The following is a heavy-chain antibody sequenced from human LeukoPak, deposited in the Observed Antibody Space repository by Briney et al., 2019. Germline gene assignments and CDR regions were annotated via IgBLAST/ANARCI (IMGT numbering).Heavy chain of an antibody. V-gene: IGHV3-48*01. CDR1: GFTFSTRG. CDR2: ISPRSATI. D-gene: IGHD4-17*01. Sequence: PGGSLRLSCGASGFTFSTRGMIWVRQAPGKGLEWVSYISPRSATIYYADSVKGRFTISRDDARNSLFLQMHSLRAGDTAVYYCARVRGPTVTTWYFDLWGRGTLVTVSS. CDR3: ARVRGPTVTTWYFDL. J-gene: IGHJ2*01.